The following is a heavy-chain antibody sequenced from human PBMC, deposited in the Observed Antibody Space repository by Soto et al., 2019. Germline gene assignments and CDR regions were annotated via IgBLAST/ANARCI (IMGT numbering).Heavy chain of an antibody. CDR1: GFTFSSYA. D-gene: IGHD4-17*01. CDR2: ISGSGIST. V-gene: IGHV3-23*01. CDR3: AKERQATTVTLPDY. Sequence: EVQLLESGGGLVQPGGSLRLSCAASGFTFSSYAMNWVRQAPVKGLDWVSTISGSGISTYYADSVKGRFTISRDNSKNTLYLQMNSLRAEDTAVYYCAKERQATTVTLPDYWGQGTLVTVSS. J-gene: IGHJ4*02.